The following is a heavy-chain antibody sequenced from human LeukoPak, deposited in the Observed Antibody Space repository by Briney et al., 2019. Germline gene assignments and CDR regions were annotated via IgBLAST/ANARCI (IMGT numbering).Heavy chain of an antibody. CDR2: IRSKAYGGTT. CDR1: GFTFSSYS. V-gene: IGHV3-49*03. CDR3: TRDPRITIFGVVMGTDL. J-gene: IGHJ4*02. D-gene: IGHD3-3*01. Sequence: GGSLRLSCAASGFTFSSYSMSWFRQAPGKGLEWVGFIRSKAYGGTTEYAASVKGRFTISRDDSKSIAYLQMNSLKTEDTAVYYCTRDPRITIFGVVMGTDLWGQGTLVTVSS.